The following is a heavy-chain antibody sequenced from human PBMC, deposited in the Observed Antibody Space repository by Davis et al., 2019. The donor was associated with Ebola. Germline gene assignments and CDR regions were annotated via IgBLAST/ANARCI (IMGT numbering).Heavy chain of an antibody. V-gene: IGHV3-30-3*01. CDR3: ARMELRGDSGSAFDL. Sequence: PGGSLRLSCAASGFTFSSYAMHWVRQAPGKGLEWVAVISYDGSNDYYADSVKGRFTISRDNSKNTLYLQMSSLRPEDTALYYCARMELRGDSGSAFDLWGQGTMVTVSS. D-gene: IGHD1-7*01. J-gene: IGHJ3*01. CDR1: GFTFSSYA. CDR2: ISYDGSND.